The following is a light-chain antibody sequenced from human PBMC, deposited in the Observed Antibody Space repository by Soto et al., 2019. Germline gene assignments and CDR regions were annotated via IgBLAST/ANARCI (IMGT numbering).Light chain of an antibody. J-gene: IGKJ5*01. CDR1: RGISSY. Sequence: IQLTQSPSSLSASVGDRVTITCRASRGISSYLAWYQQKPGKAPKLLVYSASTLQSGVPSRFSGSGSGPDFTLTISSLQPEDSATYFCQQLNSYPQTFXQGTRMEIK. V-gene: IGKV1-9*01. CDR2: SAS. CDR3: QQLNSYPQT.